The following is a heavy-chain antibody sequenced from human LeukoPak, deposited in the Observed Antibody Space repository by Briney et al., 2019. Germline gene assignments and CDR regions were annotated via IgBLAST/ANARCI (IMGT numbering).Heavy chain of an antibody. CDR2: ISYDGSNK. Sequence: QPGRSLPLSSAASGFPFSSYAMHWVRRAPGKGLEWVAVISYDGSNKYYADSVKGRFTISRDNSKNTLYLQMNSLRAEDTAVYYCAKLFYEWGQGTLVTVSS. J-gene: IGHJ4*02. CDR1: GFPFSSYA. D-gene: IGHD2/OR15-2a*01. CDR3: AKLFYE. V-gene: IGHV3-30-3*02.